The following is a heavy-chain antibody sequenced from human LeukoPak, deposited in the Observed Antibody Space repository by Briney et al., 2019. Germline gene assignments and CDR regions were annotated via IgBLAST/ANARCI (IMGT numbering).Heavy chain of an antibody. CDR1: GGSISSYY. CDR3: ARVEVGASRLGAFDI. Sequence: PSETLSLTCTVSGGSISSYYWSWIRQPPGKGLEWIGYIYYSGSTSYNPSLKSRVTILVDTSKNQFSLKLSSVTAADTAVYYCARVEVGASRLGAFDIWGQGTMVTVSS. J-gene: IGHJ3*02. V-gene: IGHV4-59*08. CDR2: IYYSGST. D-gene: IGHD1-26*01.